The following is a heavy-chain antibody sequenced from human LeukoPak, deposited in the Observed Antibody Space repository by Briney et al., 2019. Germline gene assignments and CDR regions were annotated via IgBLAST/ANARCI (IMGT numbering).Heavy chain of an antibody. D-gene: IGHD1-26*01. CDR3: ARDEVGPDY. CDR2: MNPNSGNT. Sequence: ASVKVSCKASGYTFTNYNIDWVRQATGQGLEWMGWMNPNSGNTDYAQKFQGRVTMARNTSISTAYMELSSLRSDDTAVYYCARDEVGPDYWGQGTLVTVSS. V-gene: IGHV1-8*01. J-gene: IGHJ4*02. CDR1: GYTFTNYN.